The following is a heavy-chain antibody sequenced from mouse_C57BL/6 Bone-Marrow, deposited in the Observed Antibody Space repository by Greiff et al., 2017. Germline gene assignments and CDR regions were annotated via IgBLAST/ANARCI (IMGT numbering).Heavy chain of an antibody. CDR2: IYPRNGDT. V-gene: IGHV1-81*01. CDR1: GYTFTSSG. J-gene: IGHJ3*01. Sequence: QVQLQQSGAELVRPGASVKLSCKASGYTFTSSGISWVKQRTGQGLEWIGEIYPRNGDTHYNEKFKGKATLTADKSSSTADMHLSSLTSEDSAVYCCARGGCDGDWFAYWGRGTRISVSA. D-gene: IGHD3-3*01. CDR3: ARGGCDGDWFAY.